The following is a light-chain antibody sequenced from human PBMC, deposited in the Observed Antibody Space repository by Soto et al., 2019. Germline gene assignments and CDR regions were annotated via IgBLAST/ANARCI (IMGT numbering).Light chain of an antibody. Sequence: EILMTQSPATLSVSPGERAALSCRAGQSVSSNLAWYQQKPGQAPRLLIYGASTRATGIPARFSGSGSGTEFTLTISSLQSEDFAVYYCQQYNNWPPTWTFGQGTKVDIK. CDR3: QQYNNWPPTWT. CDR2: GAS. V-gene: IGKV3-15*01. CDR1: QSVSSN. J-gene: IGKJ1*01.